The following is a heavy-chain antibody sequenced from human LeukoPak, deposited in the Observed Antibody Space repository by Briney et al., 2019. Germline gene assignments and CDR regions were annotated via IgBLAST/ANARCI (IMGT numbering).Heavy chain of an antibody. J-gene: IGHJ4*02. D-gene: IGHD3-22*01. V-gene: IGHV3-23*01. CDR2: ISGSGGST. CDR1: GFTFSSYA. CDR3: AKAPSMIVVVNFDY. Sequence: GGSLGLSCAASGFTFSSYAMGWVRQAPGKGLEWVSAISGSGGSTYYADSVKGRFTISRDNSKNTLYLQMNSLRAEDTAVYYCAKAPSMIVVVNFDYWGQGTLVTVSS.